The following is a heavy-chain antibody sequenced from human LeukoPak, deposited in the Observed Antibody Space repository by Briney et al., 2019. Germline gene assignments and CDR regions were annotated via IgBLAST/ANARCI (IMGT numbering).Heavy chain of an antibody. J-gene: IGHJ6*02. V-gene: IGHV3-30-3*01. CDR3: ARDRVDSGYYYVSYYYYGMDV. CDR1: GFTFSSYA. CDR2: ISYEGSKK. D-gene: IGHD3-22*01. Sequence: GGSLRLSCAASGFTFSSYAMRWVRQAPGKGLEWVAVISYEGSKKYYADSVKGRFTISRDNSKNTLYLQMNSLRAEDTAVYYCARDRVDSGYYYVSYYYYGMDVWGQGTTVTVSS.